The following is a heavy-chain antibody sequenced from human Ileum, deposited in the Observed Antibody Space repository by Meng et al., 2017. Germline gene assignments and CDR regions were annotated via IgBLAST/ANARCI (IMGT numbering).Heavy chain of an antibody. CDR2: IHHSGST. J-gene: IGHJ4*02. V-gene: IGHV4-34*01. Sequence: QGQLQKGGPGCLKPSDTRSLTCACVGGSCSGYYWSWNRQPPEKGLEWIGEIHHSGSTNYNPSLKSRVTTSVDTSKNQFSLKLTSVTAADTAVYYCARGAWLVRGVIISSFDYWGQGALVTVSS. D-gene: IGHD3-10*01. CDR3: ARGAWLVRGVIISSFDY. CDR1: GGSCSGYY.